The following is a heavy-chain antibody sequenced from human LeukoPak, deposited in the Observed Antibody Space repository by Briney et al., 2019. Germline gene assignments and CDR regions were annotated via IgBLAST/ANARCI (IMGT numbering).Heavy chain of an antibody. CDR3: ARERESGYSYAQPDY. D-gene: IGHD5-18*01. CDR1: GYTFTSYY. J-gene: IGHJ4*02. Sequence: ASVKVSCKASGYTFTSYYMHWVRQAPGQGLEWMGIINPSGGSTSYAQKFQGRVTMTRDTSTSTAYMELSSLRSEDTAVYYCARERESGYSYAQPDYWGQGTLVTVSS. V-gene: IGHV1-46*01. CDR2: INPSGGST.